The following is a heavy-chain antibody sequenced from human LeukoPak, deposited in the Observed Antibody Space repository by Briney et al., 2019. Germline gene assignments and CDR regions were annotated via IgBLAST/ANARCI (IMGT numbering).Heavy chain of an antibody. D-gene: IGHD5/OR15-5a*01. CDR1: GYSFTNYG. Sequence: SVKVSCKASGYSFTNYGISWVRQAPGEGLEWIGWISAYSGYTRYVQKIQGRVTVATEASTSTAYMELRSLTSYDAAVYYCARDAVSTTTAGGIDYWGQGTLVTVSS. V-gene: IGHV1-18*01. CDR2: ISAYSGYT. J-gene: IGHJ4*02. CDR3: ARDAVSTTTAGGIDY.